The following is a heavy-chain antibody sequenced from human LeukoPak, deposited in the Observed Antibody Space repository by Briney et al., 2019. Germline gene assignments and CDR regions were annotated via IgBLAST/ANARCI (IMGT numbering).Heavy chain of an antibody. CDR1: GYTFTSYG. CDR3: ARDQNGSGSYLFRPDNYYYYMDV. D-gene: IGHD3-10*01. V-gene: IGHV1-18*01. CDR2: ISAYNGNT. J-gene: IGHJ6*03. Sequence: ASVKVSCKASGYTFTSYGISWVRQAPGQGLEWMGWISAYNGNTNYAQKLQGRVTMTTDTSTSTAYMELRSLRSDDTAVYYCARDQNGSGSYLFRPDNYYYYMDVWGKGTTVTISS.